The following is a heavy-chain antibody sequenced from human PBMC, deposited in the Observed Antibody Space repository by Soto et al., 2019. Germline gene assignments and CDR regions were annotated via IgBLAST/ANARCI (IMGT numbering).Heavy chain of an antibody. CDR1: GFPLGSYG. Sequence: EVQLVESGGGLVHPGGSLRLSCAASGFPLGSYGMNWVRQAQGKGREWVSYISSSSTTKYYAYSVKGRFTISRDNAKNSLYLQMNSLRAEDTAVYYCARDGCSGSNCLNWFDPWGQGTLVTVSS. J-gene: IGHJ5*02. CDR3: ARDGCSGSNCLNWFDP. D-gene: IGHD2-15*01. V-gene: IGHV3-48*01. CDR2: ISSSSTTK.